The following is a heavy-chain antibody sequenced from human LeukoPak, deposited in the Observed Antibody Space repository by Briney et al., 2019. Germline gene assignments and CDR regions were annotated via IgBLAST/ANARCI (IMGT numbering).Heavy chain of an antibody. CDR3: ASYRGYCSGGSCYSGGAHWFDP. CDR2: IFYTGST. V-gene: IGHV4-39*07. CDR1: GGSIFSSSYH. D-gene: IGHD2-15*01. J-gene: IGHJ5*02. Sequence: PSETLSLTCTVSGGSIFSSSYHWGWIRQPPGKGLEWIGNIFYTGSTYYNPSLKSRVTISVDTSKNQFSLKLSSVTAADTAVYYCASYRGYCSGGSCYSGGAHWFDPWGQGTLVTVSS.